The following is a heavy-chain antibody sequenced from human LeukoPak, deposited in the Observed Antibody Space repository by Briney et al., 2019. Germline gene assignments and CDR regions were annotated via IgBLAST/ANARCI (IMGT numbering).Heavy chain of an antibody. D-gene: IGHD3-10*01. J-gene: IGHJ4*02. CDR2: TYYNSKWYT. Sequence: SQTLSLTCAISGYSVSSNSAAWSWIRQSPSRDLQWLGRTYYNSKWYTDYAPSVKSRITISPDTSKNQFFLQLNSVTPEDTAVYYCARNYYGSGSYYNSFDYWGQGILVIVSS. CDR1: GYSVSSNSAA. V-gene: IGHV6-1*01. CDR3: ARNYYGSGSYYNSFDY.